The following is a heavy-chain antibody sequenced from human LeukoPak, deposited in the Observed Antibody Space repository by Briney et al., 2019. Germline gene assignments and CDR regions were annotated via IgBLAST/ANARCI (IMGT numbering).Heavy chain of an antibody. D-gene: IGHD5-24*01. CDR1: GYSFPSYW. CDR3: ARQDGRALYYFDY. Sequence: GESLKISCKGSGYSFPSYWIGWVRQMPGKGLEWMGIIYPADSDTRYSPSFQGQVTISVDKSISTAYLQWSSLKASDTAIYYCARQDGRALYYFDYWGQGTLVTVSS. J-gene: IGHJ4*02. V-gene: IGHV5-51*01. CDR2: IYPADSDT.